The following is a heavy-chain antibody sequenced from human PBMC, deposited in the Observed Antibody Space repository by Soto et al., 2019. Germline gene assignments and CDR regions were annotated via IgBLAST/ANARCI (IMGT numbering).Heavy chain of an antibody. D-gene: IGHD2-21*01. V-gene: IGHV3-74*01. Sequence: EVQLVESGGGLVQPGGSLRLSCAASGFTFSSHWMHWVRQVPGEGLVCVSRINTDGSETNYADSVKGRFTVSRDNAKNTQYLQMNSLRAEDTAVYYCARDGEGYWGQGTLVTVSS. J-gene: IGHJ4*02. CDR3: ARDGEGY. CDR2: INTDGSET. CDR1: GFTFSSHW.